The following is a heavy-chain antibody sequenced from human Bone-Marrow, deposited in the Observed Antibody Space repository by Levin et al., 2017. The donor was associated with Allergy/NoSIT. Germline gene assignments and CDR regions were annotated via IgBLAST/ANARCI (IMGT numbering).Heavy chain of an antibody. CDR1: GFTFRSYA. Sequence: GGSLRLSCAASGFTFRSYAMHWVRQAPGKGLEWVAVISYDAKNKYYADSVKGRFTISRDNSQNTVYLQMDSLRAEDTAVYYCARDRDKDGNKYDNLDYWGRGPLVTV. J-gene: IGHJ4*02. CDR2: ISYDAKNK. D-gene: IGHD5-24*01. V-gene: IGHV3-30*04. CDR3: ARDRDKDGNKYDNLDY.